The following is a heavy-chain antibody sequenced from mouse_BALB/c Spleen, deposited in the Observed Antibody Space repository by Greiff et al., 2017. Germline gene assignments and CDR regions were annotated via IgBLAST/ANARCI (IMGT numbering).Heavy chain of an antibody. CDR1: GFTFSSYT. D-gene: IGHD1-1*01. CDR3: ARHYGSSPPWFAY. V-gene: IGHV5-12-2*01. J-gene: IGHJ3*01. Sequence: EVQLVESGGGLVQPGGSLKLSCAASGFTFSSYTMSWVRQTPEKRLEWVAYISNGGGSTYYPDTVKGRFTISRDNAQNTLYLQMSSLKSEDPAMYYCARHYGSSPPWFAYWGQGTLVTVSA. CDR2: ISNGGGST.